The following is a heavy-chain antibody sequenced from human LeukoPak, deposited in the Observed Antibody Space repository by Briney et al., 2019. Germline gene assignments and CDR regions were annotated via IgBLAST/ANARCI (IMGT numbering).Heavy chain of an antibody. V-gene: IGHV4-59*08. D-gene: IGHD3-22*01. Sequence: SETLSLTCTVSGGSISSYYWSWIRQPPGKGLEWIGYIYYSGSTNYNPSLKSRVTISVDTSKNQFSLKLSSVTAADTAVYYCARTSYYYDSSGYYTYFDYWGQGTLVTVSS. CDR2: IYYSGST. CDR1: GGSISSYY. CDR3: ARTSYYYDSSGYYTYFDY. J-gene: IGHJ4*02.